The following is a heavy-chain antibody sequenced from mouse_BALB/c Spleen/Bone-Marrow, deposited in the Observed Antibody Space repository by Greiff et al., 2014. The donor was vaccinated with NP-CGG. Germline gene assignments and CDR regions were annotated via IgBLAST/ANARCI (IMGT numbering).Heavy chain of an antibody. CDR1: GFTFSYYA. V-gene: IGHV5-9-4*01. Sequence: DVMLVESGGGLVKPGGSLKLSCAASGFTFSYYAMSWVRQSPEQSLEWVAEISSGGSYTYYPDTVTGRFTISRDNAKNTLYLEMSSLRSEAAAMYYCARDSSGDFDYWGQGTTLTVSS. CDR2: ISSGGSYT. D-gene: IGHD3-1*01. CDR3: ARDSSGDFDY. J-gene: IGHJ2*01.